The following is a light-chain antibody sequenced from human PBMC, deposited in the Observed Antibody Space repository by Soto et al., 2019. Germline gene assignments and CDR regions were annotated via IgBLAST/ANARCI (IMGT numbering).Light chain of an antibody. J-gene: IGKJ1*01. Sequence: LLPQSSTTLTVSPGERATLSCRASQSVSMLLAWYQQKPGQAPRLLIHGATTRATGIPARFSGSGSGTEFTLTISSLQSEDFAVYYCQQYNNWPRTFGQGTKVDIK. V-gene: IGKV3-15*01. CDR2: GAT. CDR1: QSVSML. CDR3: QQYNNWPRT.